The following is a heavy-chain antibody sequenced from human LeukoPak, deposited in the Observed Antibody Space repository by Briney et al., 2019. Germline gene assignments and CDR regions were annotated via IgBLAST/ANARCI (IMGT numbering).Heavy chain of an antibody. CDR3: ARHGYIYTSAFDI. D-gene: IGHD5-18*01. J-gene: IGHJ3*02. CDR1: GGSISSYY. V-gene: IGHV4-59*01. Sequence: SETLSLTCTVSGGSISSYYWSWIRQPPGKGLEWIGYIYYSGSTNYNPSLKGRVTISVDTSKNQFSLKLISVTAADTAVYYCARHGYIYTSAFDIWGQGTMVTVSS. CDR2: IYYSGST.